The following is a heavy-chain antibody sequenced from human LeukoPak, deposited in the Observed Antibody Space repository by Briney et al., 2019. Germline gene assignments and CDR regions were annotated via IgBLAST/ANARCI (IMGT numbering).Heavy chain of an antibody. Sequence: SETLSLTCAVSGGSISSSNWWSWVRQPPGKGLEWIGEIYHSGSTNYNPSLKSRVTISVDKSKNQFSLKLSSVTAADTAVYYCARARGGWPTRQFDYWGQGTLVTVSS. J-gene: IGHJ4*02. CDR2: IYHSGST. CDR1: GGSISSSNW. CDR3: ARARGGWPTRQFDY. V-gene: IGHV4-4*02. D-gene: IGHD5-24*01.